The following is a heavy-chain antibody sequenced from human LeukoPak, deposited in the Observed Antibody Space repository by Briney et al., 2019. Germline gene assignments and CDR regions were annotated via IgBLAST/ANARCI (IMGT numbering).Heavy chain of an antibody. D-gene: IGHD4-23*01. CDR2: ISLDGSEE. V-gene: IGHV3-30*04. CDR1: GFTFSRSA. Sequence: GGSLRLSCAASGFTFSRSAMHWVRQAPGKGLEWVAVISLDGSEEYYVDSVKGRFTISRDNSKNTLYLQMNSLRADDTAVYYCANTNDHSGNSIDWYFDFGGGGSLVTVSS. CDR3: ANTNDHSGNSIDWYFDF. J-gene: IGHJ2*01.